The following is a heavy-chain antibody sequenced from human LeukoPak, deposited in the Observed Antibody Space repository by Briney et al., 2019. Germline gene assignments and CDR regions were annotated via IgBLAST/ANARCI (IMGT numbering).Heavy chain of an antibody. V-gene: IGHV3-53*01. CDR2: IYDDGST. CDR1: GFTVSSDY. J-gene: IGHJ4*02. D-gene: IGHD6-19*01. CDR3: ASIIAVAEDY. Sequence: GGSLRLSCLASGFTVSSDYMSWVRQAPGKGLEWVSIIYDDGSTYYANSVKGRFTISRDNSKNTLYLQMNSLRAEDTAVYYCASIIAVAEDYWGQGTLVTVSS.